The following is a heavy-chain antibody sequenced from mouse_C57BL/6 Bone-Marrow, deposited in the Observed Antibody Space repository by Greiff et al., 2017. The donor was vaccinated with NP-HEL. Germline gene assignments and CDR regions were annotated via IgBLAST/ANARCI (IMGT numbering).Heavy chain of an antibody. CDR1: GFTFNTYA. V-gene: IGHV10-3*01. CDR2: IRSKSSNYAT. J-gene: IGHJ3*01. CDR3: VRGGNYDYDERFAY. Sequence: EVQVVESGGGLVQPKGSLKLSCAASGFTFNTYAMHWVRQAPGKGLEWVARIRSKSSNYATYYADSVKDRFTISRDDSQSMLYLQMNNLKTEDTAMYYCVRGGNYDYDERFAYWGQGTLVTVSA. D-gene: IGHD2-4*01.